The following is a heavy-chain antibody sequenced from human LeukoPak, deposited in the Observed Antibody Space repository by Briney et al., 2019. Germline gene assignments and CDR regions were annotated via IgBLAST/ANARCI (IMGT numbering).Heavy chain of an antibody. J-gene: IGHJ4*02. V-gene: IGHV4-59*08. CDR3: ARHRPEGSYPLDS. CDR2: IYSTGST. CDR1: GGSISSYY. Sequence: PSETLSLTCTVSGGSISSYYWSWIRQPPGKGLEWIGHIYSTGSTTYSPSLKSRVIMSADTSKNQFSLKVTSVTAADTAVYYCARHRPEGSYPLDSWGQGALVTVSS.